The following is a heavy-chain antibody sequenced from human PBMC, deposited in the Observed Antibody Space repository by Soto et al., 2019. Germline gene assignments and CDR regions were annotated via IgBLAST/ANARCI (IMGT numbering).Heavy chain of an antibody. V-gene: IGHV3-30*18. CDR3: AKDGVLRFLEGLDYYYYYMDV. CDR1: GFTFSSYG. D-gene: IGHD3-3*01. J-gene: IGHJ6*03. CDR2: ISYDGSNK. Sequence: QVQLVESGGGVVQPGRSLRLSCAASGFTFSSYGMHWVRQAPGKGLEWVAVISYDGSNKYYADSVKGRFTISRDNSKNTLYLQMNSLRSEDTAVYYCAKDGVLRFLEGLDYYYYYMDVWGTGTTVTVSS.